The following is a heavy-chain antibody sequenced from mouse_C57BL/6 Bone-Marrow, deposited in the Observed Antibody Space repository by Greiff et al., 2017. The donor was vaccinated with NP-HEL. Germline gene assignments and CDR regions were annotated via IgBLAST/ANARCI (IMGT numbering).Heavy chain of an antibody. J-gene: IGHJ1*03. CDR1: GYTFTSYT. Sequence: VQLQQSGAELARPGASVKMSCKASGYTFTSYTMHWVKQRPGQGLEWNGYINPSSGYTKYNQKFKDKATLTADKPSSTAYMQLSSLTSEDSAVYYCARGWYFDVWGTGTTVTVSS. V-gene: IGHV1-4*01. CDR3: ARGWYFDV. CDR2: INPSSGYT.